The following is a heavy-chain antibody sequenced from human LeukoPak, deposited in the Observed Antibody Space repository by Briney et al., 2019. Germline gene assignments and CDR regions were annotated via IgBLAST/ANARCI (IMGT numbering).Heavy chain of an antibody. CDR3: AKDMALYGSMEGSFAP. J-gene: IGHJ5*02. CDR1: GVSISSYY. D-gene: IGHD2/OR15-2a*01. Sequence: SETLSLTCTASGVSISSYYWSWVRQPPGKGLEWIGYIYYSGSTNYNPSLKSRVTISVDTSNNQFSLKLSSLTAAATEVYYCAKDMALYGSMEGSFAPWGQGTRVTVSS. V-gene: IGHV4-59*01. CDR2: IYYSGST.